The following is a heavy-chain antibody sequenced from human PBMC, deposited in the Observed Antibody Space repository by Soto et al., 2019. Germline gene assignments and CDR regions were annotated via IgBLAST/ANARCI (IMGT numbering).Heavy chain of an antibody. CDR2: ILPVFVTT. CDR3: ARDPDEVVGTDYHYYGMDV. Sequence: VKVSCKASGATSSNYGGCWVRQAPGEGREWMGGILPVFVTTPYAQNFQGRITITAGKSTSTVYMELTSLRSDDTATYYCARDPDEVVGTDYHYYGMDVWDQGATVTVSS. CDR1: GATSSNYG. D-gene: IGHD1-26*01. V-gene: IGHV1-69*13. J-gene: IGHJ6*02.